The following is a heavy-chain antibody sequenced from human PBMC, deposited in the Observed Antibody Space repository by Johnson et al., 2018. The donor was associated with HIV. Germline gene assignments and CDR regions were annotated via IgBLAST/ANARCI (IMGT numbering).Heavy chain of an antibody. CDR2: IRYDGSNK. CDR1: GFTFSSYG. Sequence: QVQLVESGGGVVQPGGSLRLSCAASGFTFSSYGMHWVRQAPGKGLEWVAFIRYDGSNKYYADSLKGRFTISRDNSKNTLYLQMNSLRAEDTAVYYCAKGDKAYSYPLDAFDIWGQGTMVTVSP. CDR3: AKGDKAYSYPLDAFDI. J-gene: IGHJ3*02. V-gene: IGHV3-30*02. D-gene: IGHD5-18*01.